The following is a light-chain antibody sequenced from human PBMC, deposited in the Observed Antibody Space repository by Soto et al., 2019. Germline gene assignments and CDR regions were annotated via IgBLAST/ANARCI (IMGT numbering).Light chain of an antibody. J-gene: IGLJ2*01. Sequence: QSALTQPASVSGSPGQSITISCTGTSSDVGGYNYVSWYQQHPGKAPKLMIYDVSNRPSGVCNRFSGSKSGNTASLTISGLQAEDEADYYCRSYPTSSTLIFGGGTKVTVL. V-gene: IGLV2-14*01. CDR3: RSYPTSSTLI. CDR1: SSDVGGYNY. CDR2: DVS.